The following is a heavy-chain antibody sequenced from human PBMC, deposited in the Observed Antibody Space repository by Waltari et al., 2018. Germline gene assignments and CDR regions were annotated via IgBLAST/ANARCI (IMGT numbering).Heavy chain of an antibody. CDR1: GGSISSGSYY. CDR3: ARETPFEYYYGSGSYYSGFDY. V-gene: IGHV4-61*02. J-gene: IGHJ4*02. D-gene: IGHD3-10*01. Sequence: QVQLQESGPGLVKPSQTLSLTCTVSGGSISSGSYYWSWIRQPAGKGLEWIGRIYTSGSTNYNPSLKSRVTISVDTSKNQFSLKLSSVTAADTAVYYCARETPFEYYYGSGSYYSGFDYWGQGTLVTVSS. CDR2: IYTSGST.